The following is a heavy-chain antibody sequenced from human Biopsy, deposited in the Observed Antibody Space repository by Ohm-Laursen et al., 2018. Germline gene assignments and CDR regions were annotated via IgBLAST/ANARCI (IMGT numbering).Heavy chain of an antibody. J-gene: IGHJ3*02. Sequence: SLRLSCSAAGFKFDDYAMHWVRHTPGKGLEWVSGMSRNNGFIGYADSVRGRFTISRDNGQNSLYLQMNNLITKDTAVHYCARDISPSTFPENTLDIWGQGTMVTVSS. V-gene: IGHV3-9*01. D-gene: IGHD2/OR15-2a*01. CDR3: ARDISPSTFPENTLDI. CDR2: MSRNNGFI. CDR1: GFKFDDYA.